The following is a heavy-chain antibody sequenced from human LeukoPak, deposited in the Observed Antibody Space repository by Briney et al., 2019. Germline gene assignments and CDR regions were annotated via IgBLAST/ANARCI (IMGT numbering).Heavy chain of an antibody. D-gene: IGHD5-12*01. CDR3: AKDWLPEN. V-gene: IGHV3-23*01. CDR1: GFTFRSYA. CDR2: ISGNGEST. Sequence: PGASLRLSCTASGFTFRSYATNWVRQAPGKGLEWVSLISGNGESTYYADAVKGRFTISRDNSKNTLSLQMSSLRVEETAVYYCAKDWLPENWPQGTLVTVSS. J-gene: IGHJ4*02.